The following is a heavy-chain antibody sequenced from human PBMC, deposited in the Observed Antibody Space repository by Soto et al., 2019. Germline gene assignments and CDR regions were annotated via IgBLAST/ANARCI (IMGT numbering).Heavy chain of an antibody. Sequence: GGSLRLSCAASGFTFSSYATSWVRQAPGKGLEWVSAISGSGDKTYYADSVKGRITISRDNSKNTLYLQMNSLRAEDTAVYYCAKDGKIAAAGTWVKYFDYWGQGTLVTVSS. CDR3: AKDGKIAAAGTWVKYFDY. J-gene: IGHJ4*02. CDR2: ISGSGDKT. V-gene: IGHV3-23*01. CDR1: GFTFSSYA. D-gene: IGHD6-13*01.